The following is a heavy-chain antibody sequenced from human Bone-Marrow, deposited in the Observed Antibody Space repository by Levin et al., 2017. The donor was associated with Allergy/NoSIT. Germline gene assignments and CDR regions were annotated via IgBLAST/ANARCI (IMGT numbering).Heavy chain of an antibody. Sequence: PGGSLRLSCTTSGFNLSTYGMHWVRQAPGKGLEWVAVIWYDGINKYYADSVKGRFTISRDSSKSTVYLQMNSLTAEDTAVYYCASAYGDYVDHWGQGTLVTVSS. CDR1: GFNLSTYG. CDR2: IWYDGINK. CDR3: ASAYGDYVDH. V-gene: IGHV3-33*01. D-gene: IGHD4-17*01. J-gene: IGHJ4*02.